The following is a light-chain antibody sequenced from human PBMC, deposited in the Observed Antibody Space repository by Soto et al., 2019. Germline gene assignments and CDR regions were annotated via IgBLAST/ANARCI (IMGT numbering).Light chain of an antibody. V-gene: IGKV3-20*01. CDR1: QSIHNY. Sequence: ERVLTQSPVTLSLSPEERATPSCRASQSIHNYLAWYQQKPGQAPRLLIYGASNRAAGIADRFSGSGSGTDFTLTSSGLEPEDFAGYYCQQYSRSGTFGQGTKLDIK. CDR2: GAS. J-gene: IGKJ1*01. CDR3: QQYSRSGT.